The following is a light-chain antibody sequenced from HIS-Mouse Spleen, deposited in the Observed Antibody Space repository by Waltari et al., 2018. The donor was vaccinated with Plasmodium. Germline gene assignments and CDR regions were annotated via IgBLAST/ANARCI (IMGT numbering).Light chain of an antibody. CDR2: EDS. Sequence: SYELTQPPSVSVSPGQTARITCSGDALPKKYAYWYQQKSGQAPVLVIYEDSKRPSWIPDIFSGSSSGTMATLTISGAQVEDEADYYCYSTDSSGNHRVFGGGTKLTVL. J-gene: IGLJ3*02. CDR3: YSTDSSGNHRV. CDR1: ALPKKY. V-gene: IGLV3-10*01.